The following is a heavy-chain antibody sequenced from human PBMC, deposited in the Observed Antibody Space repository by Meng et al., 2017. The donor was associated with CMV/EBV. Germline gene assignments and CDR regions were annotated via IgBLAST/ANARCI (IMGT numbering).Heavy chain of an antibody. Sequence: SETLSLTCTASGGSISSYYWSWIRQPPGKGLEWIGYIYYSGSTNYNPSLKSRVTISVDTSKNQFSLKLSSVTAADTAVYYCARGGSSSSETFDYWGQGTLVTVSS. D-gene: IGHD6-6*01. V-gene: IGHV4-59*01. CDR3: ARGGSSSSETFDY. CDR1: GGSISSYY. CDR2: IYYSGST. J-gene: IGHJ4*02.